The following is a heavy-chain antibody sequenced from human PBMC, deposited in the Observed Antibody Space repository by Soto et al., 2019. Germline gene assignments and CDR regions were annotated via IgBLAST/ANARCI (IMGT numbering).Heavy chain of an antibody. Sequence: EAQLVESGGGLAQPGGSLRLSCAASGFSFSGYIMDWVRQAAGKGLEWISYISTSGNTIYYADSVKGRFTVSRDNAEISLYLQRNSLRDEDTAVYYCARDWGHHYDRFDPWGQGTMVTVSS. CDR1: GFSFSGYI. D-gene: IGHD3-22*01. V-gene: IGHV3-48*02. J-gene: IGHJ5*02. CDR3: ARDWGHHYDRFDP. CDR2: ISTSGNTI.